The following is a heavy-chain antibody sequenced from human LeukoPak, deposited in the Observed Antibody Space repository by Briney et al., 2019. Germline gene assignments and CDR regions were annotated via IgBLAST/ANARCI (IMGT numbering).Heavy chain of an antibody. J-gene: IGHJ4*02. CDR2: MNPNSGNT. V-gene: IGHV1-8*02. CDR1: GYTFTSYG. D-gene: IGHD5-24*01. Sequence: ASVKVSCKASGYTFTSYGISWVRQAPGQGLEWMGWMNPNSGNTGYAQKFQGRVTMTRNTSISTAYMELSSLRSEDTAVYYCARGPRWLQFNLPDYWGQGTLVTVSS. CDR3: ARGPRWLQFNLPDY.